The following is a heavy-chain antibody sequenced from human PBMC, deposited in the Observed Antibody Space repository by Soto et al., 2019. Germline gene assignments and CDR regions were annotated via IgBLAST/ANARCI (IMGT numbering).Heavy chain of an antibody. J-gene: IGHJ4*02. D-gene: IGHD3-10*02. V-gene: IGHV1-69*01. CDR1: GYTLTDYF. Sequence: QVQLVQSGAEVKKPGASVKVSCKASGYTLTDYFLHWVRQAPGQGLEWMGGIIPMFSSSSFAQKFQGRLTITADDSTSTAYMSLSSLGSADTAMYYCAKDIGFQQHLFVFDLWGPGTLVTVSS. CDR2: IIPMFSSS. CDR3: AKDIGFQQHLFVFDL.